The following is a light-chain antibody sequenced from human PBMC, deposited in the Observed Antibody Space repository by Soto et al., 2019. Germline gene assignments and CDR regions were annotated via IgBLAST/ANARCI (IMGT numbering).Light chain of an antibody. CDR2: GAS. CDR3: QQYNNWPPWT. J-gene: IGKJ1*01. Sequence: EIVMTQSPATLSVSPWGRATLSCRASQSISDTLAWYQQKPGQAPRLLIHGASTRATGIPARFSGSGSGTEFTLTISSLQSEDFAVYYCQQYNNWPPWTFGQGTKVDIK. CDR1: QSISDT. V-gene: IGKV3-15*01.